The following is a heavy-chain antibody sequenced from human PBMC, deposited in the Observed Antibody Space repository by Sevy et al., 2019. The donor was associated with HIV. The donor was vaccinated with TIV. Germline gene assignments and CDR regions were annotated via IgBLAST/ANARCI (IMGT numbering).Heavy chain of an antibody. CDR2: IWYDGTNK. V-gene: IGHV3-33*01. CDR3: AREDIRVAGIGYYFDS. CDR1: GFSISGYG. D-gene: IGHD6-19*01. J-gene: IGHJ4*02. Sequence: GGSLRLSCAASGFSISGYGMHWVRQAPGKGLEWVAVIWYDGTNKEYADSVKGRFTISRDNSKNILYLQMNTLRAEDTAVYYCAREDIRVAGIGYYFDSWGQGTLVTVSS.